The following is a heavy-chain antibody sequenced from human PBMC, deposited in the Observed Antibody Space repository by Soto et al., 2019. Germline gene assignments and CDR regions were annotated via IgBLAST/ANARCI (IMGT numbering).Heavy chain of an antibody. D-gene: IGHD3-16*01. CDR1: GFTFSGSI. V-gene: IGHV3-73*01. Sequence: GGSLRLSCAASGFTFSGSIIHWVRQASGKGLEWVGHIRSKADSYATTYAASVKGRFTISRDDSKNMAYLQMNSLKTEDTAVYYCTTYTEVHDSWGRGTLVTVSS. CDR3: TTYTEVHDS. CDR2: IRSKADSYAT. J-gene: IGHJ5*01.